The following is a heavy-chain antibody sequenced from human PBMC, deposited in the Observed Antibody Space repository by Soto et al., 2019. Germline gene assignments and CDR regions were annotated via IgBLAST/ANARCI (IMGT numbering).Heavy chain of an antibody. CDR2: IKQDGSEK. CDR1: GFTFSSYW. CDR3: ARRYSSSSGVVFDY. D-gene: IGHD6-6*01. Sequence: GGSLRLSCAASGFTFSSYWMSWVRQAPGKGLEWVANIKQDGSEKYYVDSVKGRFTISRDNAKNSLFLQMNSLRAEDTAVYYCARRYSSSSGVVFDYWGQGTLVTVSS. J-gene: IGHJ4*02. V-gene: IGHV3-7*01.